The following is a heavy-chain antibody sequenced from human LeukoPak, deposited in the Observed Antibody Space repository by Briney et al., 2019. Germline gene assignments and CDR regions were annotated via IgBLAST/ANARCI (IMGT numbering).Heavy chain of an antibody. Sequence: PGGSLRLSCAASGFTFSSYSMNWVRQAPGKGLEWVSYISSSSSTIYYADSVKGRFTISRDNAKNSLYLQMNSLRDEDTAVYYCASAAYCGGDCYPVFDYWGQGTLVTVSS. J-gene: IGHJ4*02. D-gene: IGHD2-21*02. CDR3: ASAAYCGGDCYPVFDY. V-gene: IGHV3-48*02. CDR2: ISSSSSTI. CDR1: GFTFSSYS.